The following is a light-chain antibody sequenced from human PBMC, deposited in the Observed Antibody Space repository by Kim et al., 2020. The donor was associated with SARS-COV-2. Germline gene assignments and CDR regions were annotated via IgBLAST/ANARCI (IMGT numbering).Light chain of an antibody. J-gene: IGKJ4*01. V-gene: IGKV3-15*01. CDR1: QSVNSC. CDR2: CAS. CDR3: HQYNDWPLT. Sequence: VSPGERATLSCRASQSVNSCLAWYQLKPGQAPRLVIYCASARATGIPARISGSGSGTEFTLTISSLQSEDFGAYYCHQYNDWPLTFGGGTKVEIK.